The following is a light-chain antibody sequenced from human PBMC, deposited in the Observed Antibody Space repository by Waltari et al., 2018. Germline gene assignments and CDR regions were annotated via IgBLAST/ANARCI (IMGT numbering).Light chain of an antibody. CDR2: KDS. V-gene: IGLV3-27*01. Sequence: SYELTQPSSVSVSPGQTARITCPGDVLATKYARWFQQKPGQAPVLVIYKDSERPSGIPERFSGSSSGTTVTLTISGAQVEDEADYYCYSAADKNLRVFGGGTKLTVL. CDR1: VLATKY. J-gene: IGLJ2*01. CDR3: YSAADKNLRV.